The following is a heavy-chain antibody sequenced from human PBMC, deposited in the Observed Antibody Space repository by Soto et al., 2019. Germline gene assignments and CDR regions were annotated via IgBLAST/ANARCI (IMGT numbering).Heavy chain of an antibody. V-gene: IGHV3-15*01. Sequence: EVQLVESGGGLVKPGGSLRLSCAASGFTFSNAWMSWVRQAPGKGLEWVGRIKSKTDGGTTDYAAPVKGRFTNSRDDSKNTLYQQMNSLKTEDTAVYYCTTSDNYGGNSVFDYWGQGTLVTVSS. CDR2: IKSKTDGGTT. D-gene: IGHD4-17*01. CDR1: GFTFSNAW. J-gene: IGHJ4*02. CDR3: TTSDNYGGNSVFDY.